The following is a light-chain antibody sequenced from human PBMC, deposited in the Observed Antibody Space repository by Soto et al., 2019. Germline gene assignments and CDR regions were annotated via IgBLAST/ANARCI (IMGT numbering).Light chain of an antibody. CDR3: QQYNDWWT. Sequence: EIVFTQSPATLSLSPGERATLSCRASQSVSGNLTWYQQKPGQAPRLLIYGASTRATGVPARFSGSGSGTEFTLTISSLQSEDFAVYYCQQYNDWWTFGQGTKVDI. V-gene: IGKV3-15*01. CDR1: QSVSGN. CDR2: GAS. J-gene: IGKJ1*01.